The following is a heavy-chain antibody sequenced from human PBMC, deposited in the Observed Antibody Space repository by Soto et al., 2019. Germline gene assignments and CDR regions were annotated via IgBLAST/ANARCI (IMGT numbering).Heavy chain of an antibody. D-gene: IGHD6-13*01. CDR1: GGSIRNYY. V-gene: IGHV4-59*13. CDR2: IYSSGST. J-gene: IGHJ4*02. CDR3: ARATPRYSGSWYGLLDF. Sequence: SETLSLTCNVSGGSIRNYYWTWIRQPPGKGLEWVGHIYSSGSTKYNPSLQSRVSIPSDMSTNQFSLTLTSVSAADTAIYFCARATPRYSGSWYGLLDFWGQGTLVTVSS.